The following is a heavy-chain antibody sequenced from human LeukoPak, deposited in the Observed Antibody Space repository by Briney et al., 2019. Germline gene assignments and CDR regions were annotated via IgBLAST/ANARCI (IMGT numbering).Heavy chain of an antibody. J-gene: IGHJ4*02. Sequence: SETLSLTCTVSGGSIRSYYWSWIRQAAGKGLEWIGRIYTGGSTNYNPSLRSRVSISVDTSQNQFSLKLNSVTPADPAVYYCARVTPSNCGAFDYWGQGPLVPLPS. D-gene: IGHD4-17*01. CDR3: ARVTPSNCGAFDY. CDR2: IYTGGST. V-gene: IGHV4-4*07. CDR1: GGSIRSYY.